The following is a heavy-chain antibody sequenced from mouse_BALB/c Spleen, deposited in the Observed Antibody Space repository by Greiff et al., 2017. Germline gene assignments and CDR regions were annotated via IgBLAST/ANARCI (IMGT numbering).Heavy chain of an antibody. J-gene: IGHJ3*01. CDR2: IWGDGGT. Sequence: QVQLKESGPGLVEPSQTLSITCTVSGFSLTGYGVNWVRQPPGKGLEWLGMIWGDGGTDYYSALIYSLSISKDNTKSQVFLKMSSLQTDDTARYYCTRDYDGYRRFAYWGQGTLVTVSA. D-gene: IGHD2-3*01. V-gene: IGHV2-6-7*01. CDR3: TRDYDGYRRFAY. CDR1: GFSLTGYG.